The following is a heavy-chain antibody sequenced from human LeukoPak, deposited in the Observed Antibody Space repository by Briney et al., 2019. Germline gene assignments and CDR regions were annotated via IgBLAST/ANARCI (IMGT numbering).Heavy chain of an antibody. D-gene: IGHD3-10*01. CDR3: ASHCMVRGRIFDY. J-gene: IGHJ4*02. CDR1: GGSLTISSYY. CDR2: IYYSGTS. Sequence: PSETLSLTCTVPGGSLTISSYYCGWIRQPPGKGLEWIGCIYYSGTSYNNPSLKTPVTIPVNTSKNQFFLKLTAVTATEPVVYHSASHCMVRGRIFDYWGQGTLVTVSS. V-gene: IGHV4-39*01.